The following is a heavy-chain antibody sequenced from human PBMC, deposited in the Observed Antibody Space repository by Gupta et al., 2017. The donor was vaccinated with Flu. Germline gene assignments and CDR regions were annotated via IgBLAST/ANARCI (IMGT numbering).Heavy chain of an antibody. CDR3: AKNRVAGAISYYYGLDV. D-gene: IGHD1-26*01. V-gene: IGHV3-23*01. CDR2: ISASGGRT. J-gene: IGHJ6*02. Sequence: PGKGLEWVSGISASGGRTFYADSVKGRFTISRDTSKNILYLQMNSLRVDDTAVYYCAKNRVAGAISYYYGLDVWGQGTAVTVSS.